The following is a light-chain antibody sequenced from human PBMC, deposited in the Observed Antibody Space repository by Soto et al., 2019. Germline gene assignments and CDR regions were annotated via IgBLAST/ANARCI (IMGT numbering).Light chain of an antibody. J-gene: IGKJ3*01. CDR2: GAS. CDR1: QSVSGSY. CDR3: QQYATFPFT. V-gene: IGKV3-20*01. Sequence: IVLTQSPFTLSLSPGEGATLSCRASQSVSGSYLAWYQQKPGEAPSLLIYGASTMATGIPDRFSGIGSGTDFTLSTSRLAPEDFAIYYCQQYATFPFTFGPGTKVDI.